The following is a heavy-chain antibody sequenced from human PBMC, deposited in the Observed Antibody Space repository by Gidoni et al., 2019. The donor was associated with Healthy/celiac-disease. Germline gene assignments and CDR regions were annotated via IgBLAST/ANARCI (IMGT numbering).Heavy chain of an antibody. CDR1: GYTFTSYG. CDR2: ISAYNGNT. CDR3: ARDNDEDSSSWYVFGNQNRYYFDY. D-gene: IGHD6-13*01. V-gene: IGHV1-18*01. Sequence: QVQLVQSGAEVKKPGASVKVSCKASGYTFTSYGISWVRQAPGQGLEWMGWISAYNGNTNYAQKLQGRVTMTTDTSTSTAYMELRSLRSDDTAVYYCARDNDEDSSSWYVFGNQNRYYFDYWGQGTLVTVSS. J-gene: IGHJ4*02.